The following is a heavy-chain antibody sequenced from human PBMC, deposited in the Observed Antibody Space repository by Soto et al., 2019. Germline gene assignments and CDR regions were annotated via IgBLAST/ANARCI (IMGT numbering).Heavy chain of an antibody. J-gene: IGHJ6*03. CDR2: ISSSSSTI. Sequence: PGGSLRLSCAASGFSFSTYSLSWVRRAPGKGLEWVSYISSSSSTIYYADSVKGRFTISRDNAKNSLYLQMNSLRAGDTAVYYCARDDVVVPAGVQMPPSVRNYSYYMDVWGKGT. D-gene: IGHD2-2*01. V-gene: IGHV3-48*01. CDR1: GFSFSTYS. CDR3: ARDDVVVPAGVQMPPSVRNYSYYMDV.